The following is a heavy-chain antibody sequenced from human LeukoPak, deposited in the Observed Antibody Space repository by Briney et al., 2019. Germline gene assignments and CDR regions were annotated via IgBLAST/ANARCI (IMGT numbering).Heavy chain of an antibody. CDR1: GLPIADFA. J-gene: IGHJ4*02. V-gene: IGHV3-43*02. CDR2: ISGDGVST. Sequence: GGSLRLSCVASGLPIADFAMHWVRQAPGKGLEWVSLISGDGVSTFYADSVKGRFSISRDNSKNSLSLEMKRLRTEDTAMYYCARESGKFDYWGQGTLVAVSS. CDR3: ARESGKFDY.